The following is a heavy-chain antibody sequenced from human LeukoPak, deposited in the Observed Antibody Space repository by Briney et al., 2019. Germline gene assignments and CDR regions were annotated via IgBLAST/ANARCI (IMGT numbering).Heavy chain of an antibody. J-gene: IGHJ4*02. Sequence: GSSVKVSCKASGGTFISYAISWVRQAPGQGLEWMGGIIPTFGTAHSAQKFQGRVTITTDESPSTAYRELSRLRCEDTAVYYCARVPLGDCSSTSCYDALFDYWGQGTLVTASS. D-gene: IGHD2-2*01. V-gene: IGHV1-69*05. CDR2: IIPTFGTA. CDR1: GGTFISYA. CDR3: ARVPLGDCSSTSCYDALFDY.